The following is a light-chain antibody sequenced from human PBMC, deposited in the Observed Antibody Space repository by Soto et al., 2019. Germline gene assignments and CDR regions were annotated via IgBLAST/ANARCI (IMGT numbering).Light chain of an antibody. CDR2: EGS. J-gene: IGLJ3*02. CDR3: CSYAGSSTRV. CDR1: SSDVGNYNL. V-gene: IGLV2-23*01. Sequence: QSVLNQPAPVSGSPGQSLTISSTGTSSDVGNYNLVSWYQLHPGKARILLIYEGSKRPSGVSNCFSGSKSGNTASLTISGLQAEDEADYYCCSYAGSSTRVFGGGTQLTVL.